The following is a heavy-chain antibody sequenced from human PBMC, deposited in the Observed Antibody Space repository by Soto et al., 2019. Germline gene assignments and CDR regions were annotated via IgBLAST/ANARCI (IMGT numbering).Heavy chain of an antibody. Sequence: PGGSLRLSCAASGFTFSSYSMNWVRQAPGKGLEWVSSISSSSSYIYYADSVKGRFTISRDNAKNSLYLQMNSLRAEDTAVYYCARVAVTAIFWFDPWGQGTLVTVSS. V-gene: IGHV3-21*01. D-gene: IGHD2-21*02. CDR1: GFTFSSYS. J-gene: IGHJ5*02. CDR3: ARVAVTAIFWFDP. CDR2: ISSSSSYI.